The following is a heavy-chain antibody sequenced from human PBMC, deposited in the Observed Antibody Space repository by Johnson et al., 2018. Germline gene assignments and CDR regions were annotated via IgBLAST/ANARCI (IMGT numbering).Heavy chain of an antibody. CDR1: GGSMSPYY. CDR3: ERRTIFPSQGLAMDV. J-gene: IGHJ6*02. D-gene: IGHD2-21*01. CDR2: IYYSGRT. Sequence: QVQLVESGPGLVKPSEHLSLNCTVSGGSMSPYYWSWVRLLPGKGLELIGYIYYSGRTTYNPSLKSRVSISVDTSKNEFSLQMPSVPAADTAVYYCERRTIFPSQGLAMDVWGQGTTVTVSS. V-gene: IGHV4-59*12.